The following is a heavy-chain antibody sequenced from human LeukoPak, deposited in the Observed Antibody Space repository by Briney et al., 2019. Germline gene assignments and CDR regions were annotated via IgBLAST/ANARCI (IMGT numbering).Heavy chain of an antibody. V-gene: IGHV3-74*01. CDR1: GFTFSRNW. CDR2: INSDGITT. Sequence: GGPLRLSCAASGFTFSRNWMHWVRQTPGKGLVWVSRINSDGITTTYADSVKGRFTISRDNAKNTLYLQMSSLRAEDTAVYFCARSERYYYDSSDYYAFDYWGQGTLVTVSS. J-gene: IGHJ4*02. D-gene: IGHD3-22*01. CDR3: ARSERYYYDSSDYYAFDY.